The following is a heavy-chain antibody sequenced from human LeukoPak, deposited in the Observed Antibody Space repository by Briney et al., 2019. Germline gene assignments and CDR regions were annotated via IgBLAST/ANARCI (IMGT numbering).Heavy chain of an antibody. D-gene: IGHD6-19*01. V-gene: IGHV1-3*03. CDR2: INAGNGNT. CDR3: ARSVARGQWLVN. CDR1: GYTFTNHA. Sequence: ASVRVSCKASGYTFTNHAMHWVRQAPGQRLEWMAWINAGNGNTKYSQEFQGRGTITRDTSASTAYMELSSLRSEDMAVYYCARSVARGQWLVNWGQGTLVTVSS. J-gene: IGHJ4*02.